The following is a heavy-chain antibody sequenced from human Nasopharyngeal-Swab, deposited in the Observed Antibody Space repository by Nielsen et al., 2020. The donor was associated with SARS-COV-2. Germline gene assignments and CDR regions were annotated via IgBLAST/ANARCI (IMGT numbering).Heavy chain of an antibody. CDR1: GGSISSYY. J-gene: IGHJ3*02. CDR2: IYYSGST. V-gene: IGHV4-59*13. CDR3: ARNLVGYYYDMVGAFDI. Sequence: GSLRLSCTVFGGSISSYYWSWIRQPPGKGLEWIGYIYYSGSTNYNPSLKSRVTISVDTSKNQFSLKLSSVTAADTAVYYCARNLVGYYYDMVGAFDIWGQGTMVTVSS. D-gene: IGHD3-22*01.